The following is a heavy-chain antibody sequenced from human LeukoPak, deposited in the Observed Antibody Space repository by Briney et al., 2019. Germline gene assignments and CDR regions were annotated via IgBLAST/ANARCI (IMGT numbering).Heavy chain of an antibody. CDR1: GYTFTSYG. J-gene: IGHJ5*02. D-gene: IGHD6-13*01. V-gene: IGHV1-18*01. CDR3: ARDMVGLAADGNWFDP. Sequence: GASVKVSCKASGYTFTSYGISWVRQAPGQGLEWMGWTSAYDSKTNYAQKFQGRVTMTTDRSTSTAYMELRSLRSDDTAVYYCARDMVGLAADGNWFDPWGQGTLVTVSS. CDR2: TSAYDSKT.